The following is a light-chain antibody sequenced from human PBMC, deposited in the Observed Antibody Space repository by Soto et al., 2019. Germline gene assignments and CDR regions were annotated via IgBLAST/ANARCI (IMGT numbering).Light chain of an antibody. V-gene: IGKV3-11*01. CDR2: DTS. Sequence: IVFTQSPVSLSLSPGERATLSCRASQSVSIYLAWYQQKPGQAPRLLIYDTSNRATGIPARFSGSGSGTDFTLTISSLEPEDFAVYYCQQRSNLWTFGQGTKVDIK. CDR1: QSVSIY. J-gene: IGKJ1*01. CDR3: QQRSNLWT.